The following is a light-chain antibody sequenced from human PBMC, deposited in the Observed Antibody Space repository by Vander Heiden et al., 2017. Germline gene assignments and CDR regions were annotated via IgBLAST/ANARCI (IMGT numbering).Light chain of an antibody. Sequence: QSVLTQPPSASGTPGQRVTISCSGSSSNIGSYTVNWYQQLPGTGPKLLIYTNNQRPSGVSDRFSGSKSGTSASLAISGLQSEDEADYHCAAWDDTLNGVVFGGGTKLSVL. J-gene: IGLJ2*01. V-gene: IGLV1-44*01. CDR2: TNN. CDR1: SSNIGSYT. CDR3: AAWDDTLNGVV.